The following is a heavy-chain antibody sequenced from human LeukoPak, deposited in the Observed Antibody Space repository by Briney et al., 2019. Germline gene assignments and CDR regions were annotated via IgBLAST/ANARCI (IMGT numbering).Heavy chain of an antibody. J-gene: IGHJ3*01. Sequence: DSVKGRFTISRDNAKNSLYLQMNSLRAEDTAVYYCATLDAFDDWGQGTMVTVSS. V-gene: IGHV3-7*01. CDR3: ATLDAFDD.